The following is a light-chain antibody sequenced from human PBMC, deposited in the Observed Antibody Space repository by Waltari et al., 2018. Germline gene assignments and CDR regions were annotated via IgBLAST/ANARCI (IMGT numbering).Light chain of an antibody. CDR1: QSISSY. Sequence: DIPMTQSPSSLSASVGDRVTITCRASQSISSYLNWYQQNPGKAHKLLIYAASSLQSGVPSRFSGSGSGTDFTLTISRLQPEDFATYYCQQSYSTPLTFGGGTKVEIK. CDR2: AAS. J-gene: IGKJ4*01. CDR3: QQSYSTPLT. V-gene: IGKV1-39*01.